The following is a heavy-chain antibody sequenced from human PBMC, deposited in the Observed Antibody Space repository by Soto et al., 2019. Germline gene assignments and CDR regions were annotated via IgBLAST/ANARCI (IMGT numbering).Heavy chain of an antibody. Sequence: QLQLQESGPGLVKPSETLSLTCTVSGGSISSSSYYWGWIRQPPGKGLEWIGSIYYSGSTYYNPSLKSRVTXXVXTXXNQFSLKLSSVTAADTAVYYCASGTHYYDSSGEDYWGQGTLVTVSS. CDR1: GGSISSSSYY. V-gene: IGHV4-39*01. D-gene: IGHD3-22*01. CDR3: ASGTHYYDSSGEDY. CDR2: IYYSGST. J-gene: IGHJ4*02.